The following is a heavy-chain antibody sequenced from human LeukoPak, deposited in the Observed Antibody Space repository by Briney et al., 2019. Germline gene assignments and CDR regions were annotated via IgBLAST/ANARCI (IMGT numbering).Heavy chain of an antibody. CDR3: AKNSMSRCWNYHYGMDV. J-gene: IGHJ6*02. CDR1: GFTFSSYG. D-gene: IGHD1-1*01. Sequence: GGSLRLSCAASGFTFSSYGMSWVRQAPGKGLEWVSGISASGGSTAYADSVKGRFTVSRDNSNNTMYLQVNSLRAEDTALYYCAKNSMSRCWNYHYGMDVWGQGTTVLVSS. CDR2: ISASGGST. V-gene: IGHV3-23*01.